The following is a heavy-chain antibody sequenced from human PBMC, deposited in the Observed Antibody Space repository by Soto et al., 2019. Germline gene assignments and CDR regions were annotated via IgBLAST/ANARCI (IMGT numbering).Heavy chain of an antibody. V-gene: IGHV1-69*08. CDR1: GGTFSTYI. Sequence: QAQLVQSGAEVKKPGSSVKVSCKASGGTFSTYIISWVRQAPGQGLEWMGRIIPILGIANYAQNFQGRVTITADKSTSTCYMELSSLRSEDTAVYYCAREDYYGSGSYYNNDAFAIWGQGTMVTVSS. D-gene: IGHD3-10*01. J-gene: IGHJ3*02. CDR3: AREDYYGSGSYYNNDAFAI. CDR2: IIPILGIA.